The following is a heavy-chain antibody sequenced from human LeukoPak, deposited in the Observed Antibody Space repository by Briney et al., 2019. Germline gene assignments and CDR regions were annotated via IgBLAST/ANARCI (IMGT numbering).Heavy chain of an antibody. CDR2: IYHSGST. CDR1: GGSISSGGYS. J-gene: IGHJ4*02. CDR3: ARRSYFDY. V-gene: IGHV4-30-2*02. Sequence: SQTLSLTCAVSGGSISSGGYSWSWIRQPPGKGLEWIGYIYHSGSTYYNPSLKSRVTISVDRSKNQFSLKLSSVTAADTAVYYCARRSYFDYWGQGTLVTVSS.